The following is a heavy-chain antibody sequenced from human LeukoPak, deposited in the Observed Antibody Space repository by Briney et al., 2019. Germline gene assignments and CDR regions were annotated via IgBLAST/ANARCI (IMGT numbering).Heavy chain of an antibody. CDR2: ISGSGANT. CDR1: GFTFSTYA. D-gene: IGHD3-16*02. V-gene: IGHV3-23*01. J-gene: IGHJ4*02. CDR3: AKERAGYTNPYYFDY. Sequence: GGSLRLSCAAFGFTFSTYAMSWVRQAPGKGLEWVSTISGSGANTYYADSVRGRFTISRDNSKNTLYLHMNSLRAEDTAVHYCAKERAGYTNPYYFDYWGQGTLVTVSS.